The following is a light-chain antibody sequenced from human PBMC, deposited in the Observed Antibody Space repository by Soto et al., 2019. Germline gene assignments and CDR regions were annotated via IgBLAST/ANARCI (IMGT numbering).Light chain of an antibody. CDR1: QSVSSY. CDR3: SHRINSPRT. Sequence: EIVLTQSPATLSLSPGERATLSCRASQSVSSYLAWYQQKPGQAPRLLIYDASNRATGIPARFSGSGSGTDFTLTISNLEPEDSSFYYYSHRINSPRTFGGGTKVEIK. V-gene: IGKV3-11*01. CDR2: DAS. J-gene: IGKJ4*01.